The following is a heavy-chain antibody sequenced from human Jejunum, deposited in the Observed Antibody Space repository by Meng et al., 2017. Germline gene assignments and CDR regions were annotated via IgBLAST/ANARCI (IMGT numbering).Heavy chain of an antibody. D-gene: IGHD1-1*01. CDR2: ITSDGGSTYYT. V-gene: IGHV3-23*04. CDR3: AHGNLEHSSEY. CDR1: GFTFNTYA. Sequence: GHVVGFGGGLVQPGGSLRLSCAASGFTFNTYAMNWVRQAPGKGLEWVSGITSDGGSTYYTYYADSAKGRFTISRDSSRRTTMYLYLQMNSLRVEDTAVYYCAHGNLEHSSEYWGQGTLVTVSS. J-gene: IGHJ4*02.